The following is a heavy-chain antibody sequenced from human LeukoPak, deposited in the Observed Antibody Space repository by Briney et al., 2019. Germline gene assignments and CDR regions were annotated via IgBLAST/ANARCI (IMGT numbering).Heavy chain of an antibody. CDR2: MFHTGST. CDR1: GDSISSGAYS. J-gene: IGHJ5*02. D-gene: IGHD2-21*01. V-gene: IGHV4-30-2*01. Sequence: SQTLSLTCVVSGDSISSGAYSWSWIRQPPGKGLEWIGYMFHTGSTFYNPSLKSRVTISVDNSKNQFSLRLSSVTAADTAVYYCARELWFANAPGSWLDPWGQGALVTVSS. CDR3: ARELWFANAPGSWLDP.